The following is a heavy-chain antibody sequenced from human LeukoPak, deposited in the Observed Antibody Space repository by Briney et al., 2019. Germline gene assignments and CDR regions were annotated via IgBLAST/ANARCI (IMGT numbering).Heavy chain of an antibody. J-gene: IGHJ6*02. CDR3: ARGRVYYYGMDV. CDR1: GGSFSGYY. V-gene: IGHV4-34*01. Sequence: PSETLSLTCAVYGGSFSGYYWSWIRQPPGKGLEWIGEINHSGSTNYNPSPKSRVTISVDTSKNQFSLKLSSVTAADTAVYYCARGRVYYYGMDVWGQGTTVTVSS. CDR2: INHSGST.